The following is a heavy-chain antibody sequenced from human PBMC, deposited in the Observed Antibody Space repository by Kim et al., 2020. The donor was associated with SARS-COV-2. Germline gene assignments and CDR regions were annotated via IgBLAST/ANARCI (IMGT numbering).Heavy chain of an antibody. D-gene: IGHD1-26*01. CDR3: AKASFGSYSVFYY. J-gene: IGHJ4*02. V-gene: IGHV3-23*01. Sequence: ADAVKGPFTISRANSKNTRYLQMNSLRAEDTAVYYCAKASFGSYSVFYYWGQGTLVTVSS.